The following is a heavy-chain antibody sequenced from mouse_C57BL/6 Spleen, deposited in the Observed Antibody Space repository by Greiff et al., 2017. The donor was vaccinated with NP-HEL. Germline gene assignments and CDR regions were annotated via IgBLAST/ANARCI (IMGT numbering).Heavy chain of an antibody. CDR3: ARDYYGSSSYWYFDV. J-gene: IGHJ1*03. CDR2: INPSTGGT. V-gene: IGHV1-42*01. CDR1: GYSFTGYY. D-gene: IGHD1-1*01. Sequence: EVMLVESGPELVKPGASVKISCKASGYSFTGYYMNWVKQSPEKSLEWIGEINPSTGGTTYNQKFKAKATLTVDKSSSTAYMQLKSLTSEDSAVYYCARDYYGSSSYWYFDVWGTGTTVTVSS.